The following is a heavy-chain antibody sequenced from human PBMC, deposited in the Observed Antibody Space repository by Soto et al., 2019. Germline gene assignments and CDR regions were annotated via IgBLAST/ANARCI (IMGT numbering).Heavy chain of an antibody. J-gene: IGHJ4*02. CDR1: GYTFTSYA. Sequence: QVQLVQSGAEVKKPGASVKVSCKASGYTFTSYAMHWVRQAPGQRLEWMGWINAGNGNTKYSLKFQGRVTITRDTSASTAYMELSSLRSEDTAVYYCARTGYGEQQLVFFTYWGQGTLVTVSS. CDR3: ARTGYGEQQLVFFTY. D-gene: IGHD6-13*01. CDR2: INAGNGNT. V-gene: IGHV1-3*01.